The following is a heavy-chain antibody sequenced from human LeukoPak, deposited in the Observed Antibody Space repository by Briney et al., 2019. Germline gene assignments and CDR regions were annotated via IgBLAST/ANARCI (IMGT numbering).Heavy chain of an antibody. V-gene: IGHV1-69*01. D-gene: IGHD3-22*01. CDR1: GGTFSSYA. Sequence: ASVTLSCKASGGTFSSYAISWVRQAPGQGLEWMGGIIPIFGTANYAQKFQGRVTISADESTSTAYMELSSLRSEDTAVYYCARDGKGYYDSSGYCNIDYWGQGTLV. CDR3: ARDGKGYYDSSGYCNIDY. J-gene: IGHJ4*02. CDR2: IIPIFGTA.